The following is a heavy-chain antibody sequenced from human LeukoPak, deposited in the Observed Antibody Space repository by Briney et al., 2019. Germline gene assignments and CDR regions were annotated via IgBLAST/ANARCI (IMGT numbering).Heavy chain of an antibody. D-gene: IGHD5-12*01. CDR3: ARARRGYDYSTDY. V-gene: IGHV1-24*01. J-gene: IGHJ4*02. CDR1: GYTLTELS. CDR2: FDPEDGET. Sequence: ASVKVSCKVSGYTLTELSMHWVRQAPGKGLEWMGGFDPEDGETIYAQKFQGRVTMTRNTSICTAYMELSSLRSEDTAVYYCARARRGYDYSTDYWGQGTLVTVSS.